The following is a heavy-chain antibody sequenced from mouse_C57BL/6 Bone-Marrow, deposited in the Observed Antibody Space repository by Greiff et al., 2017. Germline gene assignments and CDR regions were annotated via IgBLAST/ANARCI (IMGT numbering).Heavy chain of an antibody. CDR3: AREGYGSSPYGYFDV. J-gene: IGHJ1*03. CDR1: GYTFTSYW. Sequence: VQLQQPGAELVMPGASVKLSCKASGYTFTSYWMHWVKQRPGQGLAWIGEIDPSDSYTNYNQKFKGKSTLTVDKSSSTAYMQLSSLTSEHSAVYYCAREGYGSSPYGYFDVWGTGTTVTVSS. CDR2: IDPSDSYT. D-gene: IGHD1-1*01. V-gene: IGHV1-69*01.